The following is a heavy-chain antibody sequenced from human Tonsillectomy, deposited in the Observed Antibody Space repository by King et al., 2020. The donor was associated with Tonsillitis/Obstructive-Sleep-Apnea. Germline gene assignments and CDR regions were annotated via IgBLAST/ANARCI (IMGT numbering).Heavy chain of an antibody. D-gene: IGHD6-13*01. CDR2: IYYSGST. Sequence: LQLQESGPGLVKPSETLSLTCTVSGGSISSSSYYWGWIRQPPGKGLEWIGSIYYSGSTYYNPSLKSRVTISVDTSKNQFSLKLSSVTAADTAVYYCAGLAGRSGSSWYFDYWGQGTLVTVSS. CDR3: AGLAGRSGSSWYFDY. V-gene: IGHV4-39*01. J-gene: IGHJ4*02. CDR1: GGSISSSSYY.